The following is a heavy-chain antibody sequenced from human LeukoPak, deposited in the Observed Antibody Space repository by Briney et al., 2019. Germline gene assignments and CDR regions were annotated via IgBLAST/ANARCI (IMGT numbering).Heavy chain of an antibody. CDR3: AREVAVAVPVY. CDR1: EFTFSSYW. V-gene: IGHV3-7*01. J-gene: IGHJ1*01. CDR2: IKQDGSEK. D-gene: IGHD6-19*01. Sequence: GGSLRLSCAASEFTFSSYWMSWVRQAPGKGLEWVANIKQDGSEKYYVDSVKGRFTISRDNAKNSLYLQMNSLRAEDTAVYYCAREVAVAVPVYWGQGTLVTVSS.